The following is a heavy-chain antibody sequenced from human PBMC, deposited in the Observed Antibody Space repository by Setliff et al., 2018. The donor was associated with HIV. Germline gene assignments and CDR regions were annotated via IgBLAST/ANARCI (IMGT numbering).Heavy chain of an antibody. CDR1: GASISSSSNS. CDR3: AGSYGSSWFGPFDY. J-gene: IGHJ4*02. CDR2: LYSSGRT. V-gene: IGHV4-39*01. D-gene: IGHD6-13*01. Sequence: SLTCSVSGASISSSSNSWGWIRQPPGKGLEWIGSLYSSGRTYYKSSLKSRVNISVDASRNQFSLRLDSLTAADTAIYYCAGSYGSSWFGPFDYWGQGTLVTVSS.